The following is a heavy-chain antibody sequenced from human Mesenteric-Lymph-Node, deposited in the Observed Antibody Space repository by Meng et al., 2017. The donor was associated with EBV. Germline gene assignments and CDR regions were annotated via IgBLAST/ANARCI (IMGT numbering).Heavy chain of an antibody. V-gene: IGHV4-4*03. CDR2: IYPTGST. D-gene: IGHD2-21*01. Sequence: HVQHQDSGPGLVMPPWSLSPPLSSSVDSICSVTWWNLSRQAPGKGLELIGEIYPTGSTNYTPSVESRVTMSVDKSKNQFALILNSVTAADTAMYYCARGVLFRGVIDLYYFDYWGQGTLVTVSS. CDR1: VDSICSVTW. CDR3: ARGVLFRGVIDLYYFDY. J-gene: IGHJ4*02.